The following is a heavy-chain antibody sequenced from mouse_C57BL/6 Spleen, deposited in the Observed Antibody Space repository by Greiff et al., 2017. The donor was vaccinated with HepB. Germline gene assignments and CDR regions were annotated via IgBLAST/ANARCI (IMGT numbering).Heavy chain of an antibody. CDR2: SRNKANDYTT. CDR3: ARDAGPIDAWFAY. J-gene: IGHJ3*01. V-gene: IGHV7-1*01. Sequence: EVKLMDSGGGLVQSGRSLRLSCATSGFTFSDFYMEWVRQAPGKGLEWIAASRNKANDYTTEYSASVKGRFIVSRDTSQSILYLQMNALRAEDTAIYYCARDAGPIDAWFAYWGQGTLVTVSA. CDR1: GFTFSDFY.